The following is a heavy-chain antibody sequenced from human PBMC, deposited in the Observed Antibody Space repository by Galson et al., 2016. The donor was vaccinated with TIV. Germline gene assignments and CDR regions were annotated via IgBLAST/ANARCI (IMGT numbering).Heavy chain of an antibody. CDR1: GFAVSDNY. D-gene: IGHD2-21*01. J-gene: IGHJ6*02. V-gene: IGHV3-66*03. Sequence: SLRLSCAASGFAVSDNYFNWVRQAPGKGLEWVSLISDNGNTNYADFVKGRFTVPRDNSKNTVYLQMNSLRAEDTALYYCARERRYCGNECYLKYYFGMDVWGQGTTVTVS. CDR3: ARERRYCGNECYLKYYFGMDV. CDR2: ISDNGNT.